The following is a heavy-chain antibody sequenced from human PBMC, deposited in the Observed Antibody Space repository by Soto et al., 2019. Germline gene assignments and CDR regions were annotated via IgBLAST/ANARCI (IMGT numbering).Heavy chain of an antibody. J-gene: IGHJ4*02. Sequence: SETLSLTCAVYGGSFSGYYRSWIRQPPGKGLEWIGEINHSGSTDYNPSLKSRVTISVDTSKNQFSLKLSSVTAADTAVYYCARGRRGYSSSWYFDYWGQGTLVTVSS. CDR2: INHSGST. CDR3: ARGRRGYSSSWYFDY. D-gene: IGHD6-13*01. V-gene: IGHV4-34*01. CDR1: GGSFSGYY.